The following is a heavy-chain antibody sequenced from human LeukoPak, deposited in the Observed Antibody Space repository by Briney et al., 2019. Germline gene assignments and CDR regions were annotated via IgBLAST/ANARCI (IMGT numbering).Heavy chain of an antibody. Sequence: PSETLSLTCTVSGGSISSYYWSWIRQPAGKGLEWIGRFYISGSTNYNPSLKSRVTISVDTSKNKFSLRLNSVTAADTAVYYCARDFLLQSEGLFDYWGQGTLVTVSS. D-gene: IGHD4-11*01. CDR2: FYISGST. CDR1: GGSISSYY. J-gene: IGHJ4*02. V-gene: IGHV4-4*07. CDR3: ARDFLLQSEGLFDY.